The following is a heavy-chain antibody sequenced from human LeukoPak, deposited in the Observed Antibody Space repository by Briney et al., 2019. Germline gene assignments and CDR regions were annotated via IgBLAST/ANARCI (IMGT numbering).Heavy chain of an antibody. CDR1: GYTFTSYA. CDR3: ASSMIVVVNHDAFDI. D-gene: IGHD3-22*01. Sequence: SVKVSCKASGYTFTSYAISWVRQAPGQGLEWMGGIIPIFGTANYAQKFQGRVTITTDESTSTAYMELSSLRSEDTAVYYCASSMIVVVNHDAFDIWGQGTMVTVSS. CDR2: IIPIFGTA. J-gene: IGHJ3*02. V-gene: IGHV1-69*05.